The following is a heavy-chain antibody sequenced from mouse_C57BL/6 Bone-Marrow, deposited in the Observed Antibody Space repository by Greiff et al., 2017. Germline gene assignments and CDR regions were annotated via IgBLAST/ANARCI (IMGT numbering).Heavy chain of an antibody. J-gene: IGHJ1*03. CDR2: IHPNSGST. CDR1: GYTFTSYW. CDR3: ARGPVVAKDWYFDV. Sequence: QVQLQQSGAELVKPGASVKLSCKASGYTFTSYWMHWVKQRPGQGLEWIGMIHPNSGSTNYNEKFKSKATLTVDKSSSTAYMQLSSLTSEDAAVYYCARGPVVAKDWYFDVWGTGTTVTVSS. V-gene: IGHV1-64*01. D-gene: IGHD1-1*01.